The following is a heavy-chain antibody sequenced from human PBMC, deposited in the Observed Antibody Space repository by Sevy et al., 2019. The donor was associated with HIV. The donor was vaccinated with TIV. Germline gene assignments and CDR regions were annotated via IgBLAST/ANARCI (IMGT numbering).Heavy chain of an antibody. Sequence: SETLSLTCTVSGGSISIYYWSWIRQPPGKGLEWIGSIYYSGSSGNTNYNPSLKSRVTISVDTSKSEFSLKLRSVTAAGTAVHYCARAVGYYYYAMDVWGQGTTVTVSS. V-gene: IGHV4-59*01. CDR3: ARAVGYYYYAMDV. CDR2: IYYSGSSGNT. J-gene: IGHJ6*02. CDR1: GGSISIYY. D-gene: IGHD2-15*01.